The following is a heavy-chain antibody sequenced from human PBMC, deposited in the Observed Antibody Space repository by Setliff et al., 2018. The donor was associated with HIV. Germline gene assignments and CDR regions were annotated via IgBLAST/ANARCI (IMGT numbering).Heavy chain of an antibody. CDR2: IVPIFGTP. V-gene: IGHV1-69*13. CDR1: GDIFTDHY. Sequence: GASVKVSCKIYGDIFTDHYIHWVKQAPGRGLEWMGQIVPIFGTPSYAQKFQGRVTITADESTNTAFMELGSLRSDDTAVYYCATDPQKGGYYYYYMDVWGKGTTVTVSS. CDR3: ATDPQKGGYYYYYMDV. D-gene: IGHD2-15*01. J-gene: IGHJ6*03.